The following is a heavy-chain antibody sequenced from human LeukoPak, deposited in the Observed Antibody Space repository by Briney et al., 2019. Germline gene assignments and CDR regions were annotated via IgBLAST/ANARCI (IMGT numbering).Heavy chain of an antibody. J-gene: IGHJ4*02. CDR3: AREGRIVCSGGSCYFDY. Sequence: SETLSLTCAVSGYSISSGYYWGWIRQPPGEGLEWIGSIYHSGSTYYNPSLKSRVTISVDTSKNQFSLKLSSVTAADTAVYYCAREGRIVCSGGSCYFDYWGQGTLVTVSS. CDR1: GYSISSGYY. D-gene: IGHD2-15*01. CDR2: IYHSGST. V-gene: IGHV4-38-2*02.